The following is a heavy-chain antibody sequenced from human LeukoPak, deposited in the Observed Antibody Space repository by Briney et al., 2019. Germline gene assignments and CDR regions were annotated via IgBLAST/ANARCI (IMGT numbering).Heavy chain of an antibody. V-gene: IGHV1-18*01. CDR1: GGTFSSYA. CDR2: ISAYNGNT. CDR3: AREVPAATYYFDY. Sequence: ASVKVSCKASGGTFSSYAISWVRQAPGQGLEWMGWISAYNGNTNYAQKLQGRVTMTTDTSTSTAYMELRSLRSDDTAVYYCAREVPAATYYFDYWGQGTLVTVSS. D-gene: IGHD2-2*01. J-gene: IGHJ4*02.